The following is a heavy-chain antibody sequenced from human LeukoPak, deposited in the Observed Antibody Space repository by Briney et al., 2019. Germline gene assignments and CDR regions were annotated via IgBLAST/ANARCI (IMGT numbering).Heavy chain of an antibody. CDR2: ISSSGSTI. CDR3: ARDLGSYTSGWYMGFDY. CDR1: GFTFSSYE. D-gene: IGHD6-19*01. Sequence: GGSLRLSCAASGFTFSSYEMNWVRQAPGKGLEWVSYISSSGSTIYYADSVKGRFTISRDNAKNSLYLQVNSLRAEDTAIYYCARDLGSYTSGWYMGFDYWGQGTLVTVSS. J-gene: IGHJ4*02. V-gene: IGHV3-48*03.